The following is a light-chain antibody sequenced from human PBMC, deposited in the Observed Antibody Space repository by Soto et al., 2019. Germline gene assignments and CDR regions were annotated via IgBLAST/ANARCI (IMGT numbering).Light chain of an antibody. CDR1: QSVSSN. V-gene: IGKV3-15*01. J-gene: IGKJ5*01. CDR3: QQYNNWPIT. Sequence: EIVMTQSPATLSVSPGERATLSCRASQSVSSNFAWYQQKPGQAPRLLIYDASTRATGIPARFSGSGSGTEFTLTIRSLQSEDFEVYYCQQYNNWPITFGQGTRLEIK. CDR2: DAS.